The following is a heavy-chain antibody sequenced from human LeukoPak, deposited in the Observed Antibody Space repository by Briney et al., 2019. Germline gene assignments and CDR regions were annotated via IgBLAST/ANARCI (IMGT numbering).Heavy chain of an antibody. V-gene: IGHV4-34*01. J-gene: IGHJ3*02. CDR2: INHSGST. Sequence: SETLSLTCAVYGGSFSGYYWSWIRQPPGKWLEWIGEINHSGSTNYNPSLKSRVTISVDTSKNQFSLKPSSVTAADTAVYYCARAFSGSYPWDAFDIWGQGTMVTVSS. CDR1: GGSFSGYY. D-gene: IGHD1-26*01. CDR3: ARAFSGSYPWDAFDI.